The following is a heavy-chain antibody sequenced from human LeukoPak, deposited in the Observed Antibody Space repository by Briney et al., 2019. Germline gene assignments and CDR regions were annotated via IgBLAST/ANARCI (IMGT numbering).Heavy chain of an antibody. CDR2: IKLDGSDK. Sequence: GGSLRLSCAASGFTFSSYWMTWIRQGPGKGLEWVANIKLDGSDKYYVDSVSGRFTVSRDNAKNSLYLQMNTLRAEDTAVYYCARGGTPQVRVAINWFDPWGQGTLVTVSP. CDR1: GFTFSSYW. CDR3: ARGGTPQVRVAINWFDP. V-gene: IGHV3-7*03. D-gene: IGHD3-16*01. J-gene: IGHJ5*02.